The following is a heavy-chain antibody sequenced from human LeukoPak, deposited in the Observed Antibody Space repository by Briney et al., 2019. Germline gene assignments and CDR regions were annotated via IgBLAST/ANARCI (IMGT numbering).Heavy chain of an antibody. D-gene: IGHD3-3*01. CDR1: GGSISSGSYY. CDR2: IYTSGST. V-gene: IGHV4-61*02. CDR3: ARDRDDFWSGYPPLGAFDI. Sequence: PSETLSLTCTVSGGSISSGSYYWSWIRQPAGKGLEWIGRIYTSGSTNYNPSLKSRVTISVDTSKNQFSLKLSSVTAADTAVYYCARDRDDFWSGYPPLGAFDIWGQGTMVTVSS. J-gene: IGHJ3*02.